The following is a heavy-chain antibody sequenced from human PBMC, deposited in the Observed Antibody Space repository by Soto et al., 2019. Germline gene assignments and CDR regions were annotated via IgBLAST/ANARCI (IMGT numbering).Heavy chain of an antibody. D-gene: IGHD3-3*01. CDR1: GFTFSNYG. Sequence: GGSLRLSCAASGFTFSNYGMHWVRQALGKGLEWLAVISYDGSNEYYGDSVKGRFTISRDNSKNMMYLYMRSLGAEDTAVYYCAKSYYDFWSGYQTSYYYGMDVWGPETTVTVSS. V-gene: IGHV3-30*18. CDR3: AKSYYDFWSGYQTSYYYGMDV. CDR2: ISYDGSNE. J-gene: IGHJ6*02.